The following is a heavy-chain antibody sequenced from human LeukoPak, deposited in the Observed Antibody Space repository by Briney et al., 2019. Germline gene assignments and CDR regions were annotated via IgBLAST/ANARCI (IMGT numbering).Heavy chain of an antibody. V-gene: IGHV4-59*11. CDR3: ARAYGWCGAFDI. D-gene: IGHD6-19*01. CDR1: GGSISSHY. J-gene: IGHJ3*02. Sequence: SETLSLTCTVSGGSISSHYWSWIRQPPGKGLEWIGYIYYSGSTNYNPSLKSRVTISVDTSKNQFSLKLSSVTAADTAVYYCARAYGWCGAFDIWGQGTMVTVSS. CDR2: IYYSGST.